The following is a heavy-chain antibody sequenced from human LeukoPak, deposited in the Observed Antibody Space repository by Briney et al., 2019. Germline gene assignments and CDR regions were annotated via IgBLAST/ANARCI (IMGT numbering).Heavy chain of an antibody. D-gene: IGHD6-6*01. V-gene: IGHV5-51*01. CDR1: GYSFTNYW. CDR3: VRQSIATTPFDH. J-gene: IGHJ5*02. CDR2: IYPGDSDT. Sequence: GESLKISCKDSGYSFTNYWIGWVRQMPGKGLEWMGMIYPGDSDTRYSPSFQGQVTISADTSISTAYLQWSSLKASDTAMYYCVRQSIATTPFDHWGQGTLVTVSS.